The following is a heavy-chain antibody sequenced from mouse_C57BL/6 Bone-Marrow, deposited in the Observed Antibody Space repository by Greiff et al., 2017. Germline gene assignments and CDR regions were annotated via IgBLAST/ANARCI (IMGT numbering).Heavy chain of an antibody. CDR1: GYAFTNYL. V-gene: IGHV1-54*01. Sequence: QVQLQQSGAELVRPGTSVKVSCKASGYAFTNYLIEWVKQRPGQGLEWIGVINPGSGGTNYNEKFKGKATLTADKSSSTAYMQLSSLTSEDSAVYVCASYYYGSYHWYFDVWGTGTTVTVSS. J-gene: IGHJ1*03. CDR3: ASYYYGSYHWYFDV. CDR2: INPGSGGT. D-gene: IGHD1-1*01.